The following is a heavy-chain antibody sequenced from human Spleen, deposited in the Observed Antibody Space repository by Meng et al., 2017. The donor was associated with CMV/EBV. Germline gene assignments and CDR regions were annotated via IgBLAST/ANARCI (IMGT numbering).Heavy chain of an antibody. J-gene: IGHJ6*02. CDR1: GFTFSSYA. V-gene: IGHV3-30*02. CDR3: LKTYYDFWSAYYPAYGMDV. Sequence: GESLKISCAASGFTFSSYAMHWVRQAPGKGLEWVAFIRYDGSNKYYADSVKGRFTISRDNSKNTLYLQMNSLRAEDTAVYYCLKTYYDFWSAYYPAYGMDVWGQGTTVTVSS. D-gene: IGHD3-3*01. CDR2: IRYDGSNK.